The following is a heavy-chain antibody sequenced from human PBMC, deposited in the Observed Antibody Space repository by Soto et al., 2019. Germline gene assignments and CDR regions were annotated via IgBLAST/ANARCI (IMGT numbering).Heavy chain of an antibody. Sequence: SETLSLTCSVLGDSISDTRYYWGWIRQSPEKGLEWLGSISHDGHAYYNPSLKSRVTLFADTSRNQFSLKMKSVTVADTALYFCARQVYGDYLGGNWFDPWGQGALVTVSS. CDR2: ISHDGHA. D-gene: IGHD4-17*01. V-gene: IGHV4-39*01. CDR1: GDSISDTRYY. J-gene: IGHJ5*02. CDR3: ARQVYGDYLGGNWFDP.